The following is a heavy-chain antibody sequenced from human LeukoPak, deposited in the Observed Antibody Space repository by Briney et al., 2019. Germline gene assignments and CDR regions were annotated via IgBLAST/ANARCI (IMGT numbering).Heavy chain of an antibody. Sequence: ASVKVSCKASGYTFTSYGISWVRQAPGQGLEWMGWISAYSGNTNYAQKLQGRVTMTTDTSTSTAYMELRSLRSDDTAVYYCARVGKYYYGSGRPDYWGQGTLVTVSS. CDR2: ISAYSGNT. CDR1: GYTFTSYG. D-gene: IGHD3-10*01. J-gene: IGHJ4*02. CDR3: ARVGKYYYGSGRPDY. V-gene: IGHV1-18*04.